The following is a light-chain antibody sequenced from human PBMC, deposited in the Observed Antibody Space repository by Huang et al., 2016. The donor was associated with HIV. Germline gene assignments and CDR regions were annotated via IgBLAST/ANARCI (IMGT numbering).Light chain of an antibody. V-gene: IGKV3-11*01. CDR3: QQRTSWPT. Sequence: EVVLTQSPDTLSLSPGERATLSCRASQNVSSYLAWYQQKAGQTPSLLIYDASSRATGIPARFSGSGSGTDFTLTISSLEPIDSAVYYCQQRTSWPTFGQGTKLEI. CDR2: DAS. CDR1: QNVSSY. J-gene: IGKJ2*01.